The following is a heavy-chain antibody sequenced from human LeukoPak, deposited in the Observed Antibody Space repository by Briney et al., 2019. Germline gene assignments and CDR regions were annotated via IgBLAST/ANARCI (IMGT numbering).Heavy chain of an antibody. CDR1: GFTFSGYS. V-gene: IGHV3-21*01. CDR2: ISSSSSYI. J-gene: IGHJ4*02. Sequence: AGGSLRLSCAASGFTFSGYSMNWVRQAPGKGLEWVSSISSSSSYIYYADSVKGRFTISRDNAKNSLYLQMNSLRAEDTAVYYCATSKSTVTAFDYWGQGTLVTVSS. CDR3: ATSKSTVTAFDY. D-gene: IGHD4-17*01.